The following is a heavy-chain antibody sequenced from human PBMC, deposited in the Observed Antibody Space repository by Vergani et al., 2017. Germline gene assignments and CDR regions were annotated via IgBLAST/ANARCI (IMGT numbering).Heavy chain of an antibody. Sequence: EVQLLESGGGLVQPGGSLRLSCAASVFTFSSYAMSWVRQAPGKGLEWVSAISGSGGSTYYADPVKGRFPISRDNSKNTLYLQMNSLRAEDTAVYYCAKVAVGEVKYFQHWGQGTLVTVSS. V-gene: IGHV3-23*01. D-gene: IGHD3-16*01. J-gene: IGHJ1*01. CDR3: AKVAVGEVKYFQH. CDR1: VFTFSSYA. CDR2: ISGSGGST.